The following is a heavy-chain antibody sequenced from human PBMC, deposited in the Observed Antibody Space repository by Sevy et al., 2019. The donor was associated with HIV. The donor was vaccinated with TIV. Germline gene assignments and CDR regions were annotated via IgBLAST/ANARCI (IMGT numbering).Heavy chain of an antibody. CDR1: GFTFSSYS. J-gene: IGHJ4*02. D-gene: IGHD4-17*01. Sequence: GGSLRLSCAASGFTFSSYSMNWVRQAPGKGLEWVSSISSSSSYIYYADSVKGRFTISRDNAKNSLYLQMNSLRAEDTAVYYCARVDLMTTLSLYFDYWGQGTLVTVSS. CDR2: ISSSSSYI. V-gene: IGHV3-21*01. CDR3: ARVDLMTTLSLYFDY.